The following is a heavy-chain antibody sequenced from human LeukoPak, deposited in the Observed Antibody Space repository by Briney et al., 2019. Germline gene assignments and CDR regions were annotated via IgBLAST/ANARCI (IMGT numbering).Heavy chain of an antibody. D-gene: IGHD5-12*01. J-gene: IGHJ4*02. V-gene: IGHV3-7*01. Sequence: GGSPRLSCADSGFTFNSYWMGWVRQTPGKGLEWVANIKHDGSEKYYVDSVEGRFTISRDNAKNSLFLQMNSLRAEDTAVYYCARDSGHTGYDLLDYWGQGTLVTVSS. CDR3: ARDSGHTGYDLLDY. CDR2: IKHDGSEK. CDR1: GFTFNSYW.